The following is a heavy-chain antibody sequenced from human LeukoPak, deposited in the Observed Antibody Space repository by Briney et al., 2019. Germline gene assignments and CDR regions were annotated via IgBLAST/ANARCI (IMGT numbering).Heavy chain of an antibody. CDR3: DFQEDSTPPLGH. D-gene: IGHD1-26*01. J-gene: IGHJ4*02. V-gene: IGHV3-48*01. CDR1: GFNFNVYS. Sequence: GGSLRLSCAASGFNFNVYSMTWVRQAPGKGLEWLSYISSSGRTIYYADSVKGRFSISRDNAKNSLFLHMDSLRVEDTGVYAGDFQEDSTPPLGHWGQGTLVIVSS. CDR2: ISSSGRTI.